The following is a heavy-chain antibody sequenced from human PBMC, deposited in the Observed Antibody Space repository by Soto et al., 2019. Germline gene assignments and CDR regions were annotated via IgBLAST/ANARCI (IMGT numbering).Heavy chain of an antibody. J-gene: IGHJ4*02. CDR2: EYSGST. CDR3: ATYTSGGGGRGY. D-gene: IGHD6-19*01. CDR1: GASITRDH. Sequence: QVQLQESGPGLVTPSETLSLTCTVSGASITRDHWNWIRQPPGKGLEWIGEYSGSTNYNPSLKSRVTISVDTSKNQFSLKLSSVTAAGTAVYFWATYTSGGGGRGYWGQGTLVTVSS. V-gene: IGHV4-59*08.